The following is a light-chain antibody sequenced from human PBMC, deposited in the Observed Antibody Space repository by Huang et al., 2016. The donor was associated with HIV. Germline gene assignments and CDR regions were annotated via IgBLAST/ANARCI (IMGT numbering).Light chain of an antibody. J-gene: IGKJ1*01. Sequence: DIVLTQSPATLSLSPGERATLSCRASQSVSNTLAWYQQKPGQAPRLLIYDASNRATGIPARFSGSGSGTDFTLTISSLGPEDFAVYYCQQRSNWPPWTFGQGTKVEIK. CDR3: QQRSNWPPWT. V-gene: IGKV3-11*01. CDR1: QSVSNT. CDR2: DAS.